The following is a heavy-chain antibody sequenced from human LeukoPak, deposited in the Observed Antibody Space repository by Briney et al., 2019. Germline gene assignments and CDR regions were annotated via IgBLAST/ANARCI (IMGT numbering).Heavy chain of an antibody. D-gene: IGHD2-21*02. Sequence: SETLSLTCTVSGGSISIYYWSWIRQPPGKGLEWIGYIYHSGSTYYNPSLKSRVTISVDRSKNQFSLKLSSVTAADTAVYYCARATYCGGDCYLVDYWGQGTLVTVSS. V-gene: IGHV4-59*12. CDR2: IYHSGST. J-gene: IGHJ4*02. CDR3: ARATYCGGDCYLVDY. CDR1: GGSISIYY.